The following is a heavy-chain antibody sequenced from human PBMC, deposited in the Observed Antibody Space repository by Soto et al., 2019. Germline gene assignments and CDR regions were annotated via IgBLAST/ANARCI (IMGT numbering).Heavy chain of an antibody. Sequence: SVKVSCKASGGTFSSYAISWVRQAPGQGLEWMGGIIPIFGTANYAQKFEGRVTITADESTSTAYMELSSLRSEDTAVYYCARVRIVVVPAAIEYYGMDVWGQGTTVTVSS. V-gene: IGHV1-69*13. J-gene: IGHJ6*02. CDR3: ARVRIVVVPAAIEYYGMDV. D-gene: IGHD2-2*01. CDR1: GGTFSSYA. CDR2: IIPIFGTA.